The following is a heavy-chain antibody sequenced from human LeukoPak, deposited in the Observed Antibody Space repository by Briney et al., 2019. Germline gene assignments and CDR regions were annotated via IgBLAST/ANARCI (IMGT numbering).Heavy chain of an antibody. CDR3: ARDPPWFGELSHAFDI. CDR1: GFTFRDYY. V-gene: IGHV3-11*04. Sequence: GGSLRLSCAASGFTFRDYYMTWIRQAPGKGLEWISYISSSGNTIYYADSVKGRFTISRDNAKNSLFLQMNSLRAEDTAVYYCARDPPWFGELSHAFDIWGQGTMVTVSS. D-gene: IGHD3-10*01. J-gene: IGHJ3*02. CDR2: ISSSGNTI.